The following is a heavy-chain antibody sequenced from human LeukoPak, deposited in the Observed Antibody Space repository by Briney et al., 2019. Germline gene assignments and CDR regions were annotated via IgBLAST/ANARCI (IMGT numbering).Heavy chain of an antibody. J-gene: IGHJ4*02. CDR2: IRSKLYGGTT. D-gene: IGHD6-19*01. Sequence: PGRSLRLSCTTSGFTFGDYVMSWFRQAPGTGLQWVGFIRSKLYGGTTEYAASVRGRFTTSRDDSKSIAYLQMNSLKTEDTAMYYCTRSSGYTSGWYFDYWGQGTPVTVSS. CDR1: GFTFGDYV. V-gene: IGHV3-49*03. CDR3: TRSSGYTSGWYFDY.